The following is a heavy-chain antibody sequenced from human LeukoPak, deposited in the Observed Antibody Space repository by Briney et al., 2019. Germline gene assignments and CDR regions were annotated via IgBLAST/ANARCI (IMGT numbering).Heavy chain of an antibody. CDR1: GFTFSSYW. CDR3: ARDVRITMIVVVDYFDY. J-gene: IGHJ4*02. D-gene: IGHD3-22*01. Sequence: PGGSLRLSCAASGFTFSSYWMSWVRQAPGKGLEWVANIKQDGSEKYYVDSVKGRFTISRDNAKNSLYLQMNSLRAEDTAVYYCARDVRITMIVVVDYFDYWGQGTLVTVSS. CDR2: IKQDGSEK. V-gene: IGHV3-7*01.